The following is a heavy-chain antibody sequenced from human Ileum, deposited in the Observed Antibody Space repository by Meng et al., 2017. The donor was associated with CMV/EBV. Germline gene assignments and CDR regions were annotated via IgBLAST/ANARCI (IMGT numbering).Heavy chain of an antibody. J-gene: IGHJ4*02. CDR2: IHPNTGDT. CDR3: VRNLIRGWGYDM. V-gene: IGHV1-2*02. Sequence: QVQLVQSGAEVEKPVASVKVSCKASGYTFTAFYIHWVRQTPVQGLEWMGWIHPNTGDTKYAQKFWGRFTMTRATSINTAYMELNSLTSDDTAVYYCVRNLIRGWGYDMWGQGTLVTVSS. D-gene: IGHD6-19*01. CDR1: GYTFTAFY.